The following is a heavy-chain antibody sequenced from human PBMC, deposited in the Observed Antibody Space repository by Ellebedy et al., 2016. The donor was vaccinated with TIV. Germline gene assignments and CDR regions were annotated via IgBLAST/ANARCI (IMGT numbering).Heavy chain of an antibody. J-gene: IGHJ4*02. CDR1: GFTFSSYW. D-gene: IGHD1-26*01. CDR2: IKQDGSEK. V-gene: IGHV3-7*01. CDR3: AKGSGSYSLDY. Sequence: GGSLRLSXAASGFTFSSYWMSWVRQAPGKGLEWVANIKQDGSEKYYVDSVKGRFTISRDNSKNTLYLQMNSLRAEDTAVYYCAKGSGSYSLDYWGQGTLVTVSS.